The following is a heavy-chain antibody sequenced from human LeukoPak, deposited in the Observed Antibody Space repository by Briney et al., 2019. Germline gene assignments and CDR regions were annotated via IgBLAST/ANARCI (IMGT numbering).Heavy chain of an antibody. Sequence: SETLSLTCTVSGGSISSYYWSWIRQPPGKGLEWIGYNYYSGSTNYNPSLKSRVTISVDTSKNQFSLKLSSVTAADTAVYYCARRGGWSYGYWFDPWGQGTLVTVSS. D-gene: IGHD5-18*01. CDR2: NYYSGST. J-gene: IGHJ5*02. CDR1: GGSISSYY. CDR3: ARRGGWSYGYWFDP. V-gene: IGHV4-59*08.